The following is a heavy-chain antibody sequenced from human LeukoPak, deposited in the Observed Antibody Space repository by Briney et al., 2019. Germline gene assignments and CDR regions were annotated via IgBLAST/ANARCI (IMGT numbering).Heavy chain of an antibody. CDR1: GFTFSSYA. Sequence: PGGSLRLSCAASGFTFSSYAMSWVRQAPGKGLEWVSAVSGSGGSTYYADSVKGRFTISRDNSKNTLYLQMNSLRAEDTAVYYCAKDLALRYFDWLPKRDYWGQGTLVTVSS. D-gene: IGHD3-9*01. J-gene: IGHJ4*02. CDR3: AKDLALRYFDWLPKRDY. CDR2: VSGSGGST. V-gene: IGHV3-23*01.